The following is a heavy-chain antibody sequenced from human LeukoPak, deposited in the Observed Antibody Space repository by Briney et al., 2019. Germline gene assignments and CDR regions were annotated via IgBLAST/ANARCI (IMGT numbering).Heavy chain of an antibody. CDR3: ATEGVWVHYDSSLDY. D-gene: IGHD3-22*01. J-gene: IGHJ4*02. CDR1: GGSISSGDYY. V-gene: IGHV4-30-4*01. CDR2: IFYSGGT. Sequence: SQTLSLTCTVSGGSISSGDYYWSWIRQPPGKGLEWIGYIFYSGGTYYNPSLQSRVTISLDTSKNQFSLKLSSVTAADTAVYYCATEGVWVHYDSSLDYWGQGTLVTVSS.